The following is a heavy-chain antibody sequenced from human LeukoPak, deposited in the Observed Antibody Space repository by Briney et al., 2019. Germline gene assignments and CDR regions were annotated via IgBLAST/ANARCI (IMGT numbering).Heavy chain of an antibody. Sequence: GGSLGLSCAASGFTFSSYAMSWVRQAPGKGLEWVSAISGSGGSTYYADSVKGRFTISRDNSKNTLYLQMNSLRAEDTAVYYCAKAEYYDILTGYYDFDYWGQGTLVTVSS. CDR2: ISGSGGST. J-gene: IGHJ4*02. V-gene: IGHV3-23*01. CDR3: AKAEYYDILTGYYDFDY. CDR1: GFTFSSYA. D-gene: IGHD3-9*01.